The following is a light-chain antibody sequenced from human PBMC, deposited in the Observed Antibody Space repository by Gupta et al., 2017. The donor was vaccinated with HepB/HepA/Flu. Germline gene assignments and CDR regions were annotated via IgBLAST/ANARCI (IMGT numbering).Light chain of an antibody. V-gene: IGKV2-30*01. CDR3: MQASHCPLT. J-gene: IGKJ4*01. CDR2: KVS. CDR1: QGRVYSDGNTY. Sequence: DVVMTQSPLSLPVTLGQPASISRRSSQGRVYSDGNTYLSWYQQRPGQSPRRLIYKVSDRDSGVPYRFSGSGSGNVYTLRISRVEADDFGIYYCMQASHCPLTFGGGTKVEIK.